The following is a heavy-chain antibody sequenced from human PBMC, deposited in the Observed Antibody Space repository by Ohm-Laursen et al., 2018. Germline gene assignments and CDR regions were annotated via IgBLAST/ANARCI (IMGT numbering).Heavy chain of an antibody. CDR1: GESFSGYY. J-gene: IGHJ6*02. Sequence: SQTLSLTCPVYGESFSGYYWSWIRQPPGKGLEWIGEINHSGSTNYNPSLKSRVTISVDRSKNQFSLKLSSVTAADTAVYYCARGQVGSYVYYYYYGMDVWGQGTTVTVSS. CDR2: INHSGST. CDR3: ARGQVGSYVYYYYYGMDV. V-gene: IGHV4-34*01. D-gene: IGHD5-18*01.